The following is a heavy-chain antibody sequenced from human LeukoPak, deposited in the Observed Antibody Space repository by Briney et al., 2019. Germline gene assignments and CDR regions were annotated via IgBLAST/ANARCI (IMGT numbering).Heavy chain of an antibody. Sequence: AGGSLRLSCAASGFTFSSYKMNWVRQAPGKGLEWVSYISTSDTTIYYADSVKGRFTISRDNAKNSLYLQMNGLRVEDTAVYYCARGGGSSWCLDCWGQGTLVTVSS. CDR1: GFTFSSYK. D-gene: IGHD6-13*01. J-gene: IGHJ4*02. CDR3: ARGGGSSWCLDC. V-gene: IGHV3-48*03. CDR2: ISTSDTTI.